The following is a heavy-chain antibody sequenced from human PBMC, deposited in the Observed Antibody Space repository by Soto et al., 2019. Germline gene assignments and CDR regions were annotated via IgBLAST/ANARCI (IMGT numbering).Heavy chain of an antibody. V-gene: IGHV1-18*01. Sequence: EASVKVSCKASGYTFTSYGISWVRQAPGQGLEWMGWISAYNGNTNYAQKLQGRVTMTTDTSTSTAYMELRSLRSDDTAVYYCARDQNYYDSSGSTQTFDIWGQGTMVTVSS. J-gene: IGHJ3*02. CDR1: GYTFTSYG. CDR3: ARDQNYYDSSGSTQTFDI. CDR2: ISAYNGNT. D-gene: IGHD3-22*01.